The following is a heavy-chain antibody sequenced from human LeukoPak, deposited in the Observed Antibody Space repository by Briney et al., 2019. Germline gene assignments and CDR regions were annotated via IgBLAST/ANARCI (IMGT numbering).Heavy chain of an antibody. CDR1: GFAFSSYG. CDR3: AKWGRQYSYGNNASDI. D-gene: IGHD5-18*01. V-gene: IGHV3-30*18. CDR2: ISFDGSNK. J-gene: IGHJ3*02. Sequence: GGSLRLSCAASGFAFSSYGMHWVRQAPGKGLEWVAVISFDGSNKIYADSVKGRFTISRGNSKNTLFLHMNSLRAEDTAMYYCAKWGRQYSYGNNASDIWGQGTMVTVSS.